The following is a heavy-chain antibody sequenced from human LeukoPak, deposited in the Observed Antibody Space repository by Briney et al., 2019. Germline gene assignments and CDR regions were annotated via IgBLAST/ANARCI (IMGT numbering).Heavy chain of an antibody. V-gene: IGHV4-34*01. CDR3: ARGRRQQLVQFIPWPGYYFGY. D-gene: IGHD6-13*01. Sequence: SETLSLTCAVYGGSFSGYYWSWIRQPPGKGLEWIGEINHSGSTNYNPSLKSRVTISVDTSKNQFSLKLSSVTAADTAVYYCARGRRQQLVQFIPWPGYYFGYWGQGTLVTVSS. CDR2: INHSGST. J-gene: IGHJ4*02. CDR1: GGSFSGYY.